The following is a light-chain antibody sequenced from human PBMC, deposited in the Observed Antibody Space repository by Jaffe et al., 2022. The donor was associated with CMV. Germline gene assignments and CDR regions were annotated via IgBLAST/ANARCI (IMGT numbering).Light chain of an antibody. V-gene: IGKV4-1*01. J-gene: IGKJ1*01. CDR2: WAS. CDR1: QSVLDRSNNEDY. CDR3: QQYYSSPWT. Sequence: DIVMTQSPDSLAVSLGERATINCKSSQSVLDRSNNEDYLTWYQQKPGQPPKLLIYWASTRESGVPDRFSGSGSGTDFTLTISSLQAEDVAVYYCQQYYSSPWTFGQGTKVEIK.